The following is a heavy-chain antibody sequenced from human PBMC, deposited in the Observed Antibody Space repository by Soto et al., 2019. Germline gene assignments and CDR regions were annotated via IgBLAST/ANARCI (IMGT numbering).Heavy chain of an antibody. CDR1: GFTFSNAW. CDR3: TTKRQVVITFGYYYGMDV. Sequence: GGSLRLSCAASGFTFSNAWMNWVRQAPGKGLEWVGRIKSKTDGGTTDYAAPVKGRFTISRDDSKNTLYLQMNSLKTEDTAVYYCTTKRQVVITFGYYYGMDVWGQGTTVTVSS. V-gene: IGHV3-15*07. CDR2: IKSKTDGGTT. D-gene: IGHD3-22*01. J-gene: IGHJ6*02.